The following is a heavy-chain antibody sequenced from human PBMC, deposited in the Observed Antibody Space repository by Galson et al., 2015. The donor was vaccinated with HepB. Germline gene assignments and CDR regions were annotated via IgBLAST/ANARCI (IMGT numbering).Heavy chain of an antibody. CDR3: ARDNGGSYYIWFDP. Sequence: PLSLTCNVSGASISSGSDYWSWIRQPAGKGLEWIGRIYNSGSTNYNPSLKSRVTMSVDTSKKQFSLKLSSVTAADTAVYYCARDNGGSYYIWFDPWGQGTLVTVSS. D-gene: IGHD3-10*01. J-gene: IGHJ5*02. CDR2: IYNSGST. V-gene: IGHV4-61*02. CDR1: GASISSGSDY.